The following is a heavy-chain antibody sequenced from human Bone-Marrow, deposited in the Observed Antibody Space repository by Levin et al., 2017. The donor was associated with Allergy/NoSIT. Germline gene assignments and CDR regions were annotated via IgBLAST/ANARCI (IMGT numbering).Heavy chain of an antibody. CDR1: GFALSTYP. D-gene: IGHD6-25*01. CDR2: ISANGDRT. Sequence: LSLTCAASGFALSTYPMTWVRQAPGRGLEWVSSISANGDRTYHADSVEGRLTVSRDNSKNTVSLQMKRLRVEDTAMYFCAKLTPAASAADYWGQGTLVTVSS. CDR3: AKLTPAASAADY. J-gene: IGHJ4*02. V-gene: IGHV3-23*01.